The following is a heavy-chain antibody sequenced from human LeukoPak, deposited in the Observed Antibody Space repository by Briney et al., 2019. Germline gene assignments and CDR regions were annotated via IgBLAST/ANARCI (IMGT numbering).Heavy chain of an antibody. D-gene: IGHD3-22*01. Sequence: SENLSLTCTVSGCTNNNYYWSWIRQPAGKGLEWIGRIYTSGSTNYNPSLKSRVTMSVDTSKNQLSQKLSSVSAADTAVYYWAREVGYYVSSGPDYWGQGTLGTVSS. CDR1: GCTNNNYY. CDR3: AREVGYYVSSGPDY. V-gene: IGHV4-4*07. J-gene: IGHJ4*02. CDR2: IYTSGST.